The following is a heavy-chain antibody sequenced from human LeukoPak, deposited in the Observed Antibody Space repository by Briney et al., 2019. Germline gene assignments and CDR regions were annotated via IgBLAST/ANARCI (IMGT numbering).Heavy chain of an antibody. CDR3: ANPSPQYSSGWYRGAFDI. Sequence: GGSLRLSCAASGFTFSSYAMSWVRQAPGKGLEWVSAISGSGGSTYYADSVKGRFTISRDNSKNTLYLQMNSLRAEDTAVYYCANPSPQYSSGWYRGAFDIWGQGTMVTVSS. CDR1: GFTFSSYA. V-gene: IGHV3-23*01. CDR2: ISGSGGST. J-gene: IGHJ3*02. D-gene: IGHD6-19*01.